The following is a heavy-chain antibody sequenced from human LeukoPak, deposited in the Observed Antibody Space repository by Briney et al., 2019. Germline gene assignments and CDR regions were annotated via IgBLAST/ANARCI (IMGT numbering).Heavy chain of an antibody. V-gene: IGHV3-33*01. D-gene: IGHD5-18*01. J-gene: IGHJ4*02. Sequence: GGSLRLSCAASGFTFSSYGMHWVRQAPGKGLEWVAVIWYDGSNKYYADSVKGRFTISRDNSKNTLYLQMNSLRAEVTAVYYCARDARIQLWFNFDYWGQGTLVTVSS. CDR2: IWYDGSNK. CDR3: ARDARIQLWFNFDY. CDR1: GFTFSSYG.